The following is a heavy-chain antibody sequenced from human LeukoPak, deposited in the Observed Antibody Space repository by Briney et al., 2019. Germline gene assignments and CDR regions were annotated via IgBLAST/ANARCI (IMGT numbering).Heavy chain of an antibody. CDR2: ISYDGSNK. CDR1: GFTFSSYG. CDR3: AKDRSLYYYDSSGFGY. J-gene: IGHJ4*02. Sequence: GRSLRLSCAASGFTFSSYGMHWVRQAPGKGLEWVAVISYDGSNKYYADSVKGRFTISRDNSKNTLYLQMNSLRAEDTAVYYCAKDRSLYYYDSSGFGYWGQGTLVTVSS. V-gene: IGHV3-30*18. D-gene: IGHD3-22*01.